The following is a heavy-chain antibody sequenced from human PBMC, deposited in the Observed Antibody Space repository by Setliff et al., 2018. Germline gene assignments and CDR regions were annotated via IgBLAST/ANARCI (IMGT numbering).Heavy chain of an antibody. J-gene: IGHJ4*02. Sequence: GGSLRLSCAASGFTFTSYTMHWVRRAPGKGLQYVSAITTNGGRTYYANSVKGRFTISRDNSKNTLYLQMNSLRVEDTAVYYCVTDPPFSGWSFDSWGQGTLVTVSS. D-gene: IGHD6-19*01. CDR3: VTDPPFSGWSFDS. CDR2: ITTNGGRT. CDR1: GFTFTSYT. V-gene: IGHV3-64*01.